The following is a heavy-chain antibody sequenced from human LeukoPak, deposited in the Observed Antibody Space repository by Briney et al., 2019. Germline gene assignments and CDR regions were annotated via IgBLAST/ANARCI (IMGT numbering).Heavy chain of an antibody. CDR2: SSGSGGST. J-gene: IGHJ4*02. Sequence: GGSLRLSCAASGFTFSSYAMSWVRQAPGKGLEWVSVSSGSGGSTYYADSVKGRFTISRDNSKNTLYLQMNSLRAEDTAVYYCARDKRGNVNTAMTDWGQGTLVTVSS. V-gene: IGHV3-23*01. D-gene: IGHD5-18*01. CDR1: GFTFSSYA. CDR3: ARDKRGNVNTAMTD.